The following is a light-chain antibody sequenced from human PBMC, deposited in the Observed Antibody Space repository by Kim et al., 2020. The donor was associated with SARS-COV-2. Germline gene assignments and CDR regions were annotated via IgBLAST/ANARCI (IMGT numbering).Light chain of an antibody. CDR2: YDS. CDR1: NIGSKS. V-gene: IGLV3-21*04. CDR3: QVWDSSSDPVV. J-gene: IGLJ2*01. Sequence: SYELTQPPSVSVAPGKTARITCGGNNIGSKSVHWYQQKPGQAPVLVIYYDSDRPSGIPERFSGSNSGNTATLTISRVEAGDEAVYYCQVWDSSSDPVVFGGGTQLTVL.